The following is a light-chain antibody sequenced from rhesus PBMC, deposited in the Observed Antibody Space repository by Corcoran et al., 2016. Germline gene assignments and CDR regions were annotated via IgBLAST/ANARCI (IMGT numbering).Light chain of an antibody. J-gene: IGKJ2*01. CDR2: KAS. CDR1: QSISSW. Sequence: DIQMTQSQSSLSASVGDTVTITCRASQSISSWLAWYQQKPGKAPKLLIYKASNFQSGVPSRFRGSGSGTDFTLTISSLQSEDFATYYCQQYSSSPYSFGQGTKVEIK. V-gene: IGKV1-22*01. CDR3: QQYSSSPYS.